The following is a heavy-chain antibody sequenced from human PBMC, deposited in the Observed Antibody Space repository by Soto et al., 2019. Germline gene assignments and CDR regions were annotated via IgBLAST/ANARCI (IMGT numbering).Heavy chain of an antibody. D-gene: IGHD3-3*01. Sequence: GGSLRLSCAASGFTFSNYAIHWVRQAPGKGLEWVAVIASDGKDKRYADSVKGRFTISRDNSKNTVYLQMNSLRGEDTAVYYCARALDFWSAYFDYWGQGTLVTVSS. J-gene: IGHJ4*02. V-gene: IGHV3-30*03. CDR1: GFTFSNYA. CDR3: ARALDFWSAYFDY. CDR2: IASDGKDK.